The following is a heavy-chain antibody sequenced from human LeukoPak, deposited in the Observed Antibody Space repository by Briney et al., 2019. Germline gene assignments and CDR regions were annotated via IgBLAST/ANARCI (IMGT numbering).Heavy chain of an antibody. CDR1: GFTLSRCD. J-gene: IGHJ3*02. Sequence: GGSLRLSCAASGFTLSRCDMHWVRQVTGEGLEWVSVVGVAGDTYHADSVKGRFTISRDNAKNSLYLQMNNPRVGDTAVYYCARADCSGIGCYSFDIWGQGTVVTVSS. CDR3: ARADCSGIGCYSFDI. V-gene: IGHV3-13*04. CDR2: VGVAGDT. D-gene: IGHD2-2*01.